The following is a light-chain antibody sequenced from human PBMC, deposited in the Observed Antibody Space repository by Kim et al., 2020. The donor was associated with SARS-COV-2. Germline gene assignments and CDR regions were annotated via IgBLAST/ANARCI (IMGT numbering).Light chain of an antibody. J-gene: IGLJ2*01. CDR3: NSRGSNDNVL. CDR1: SLRSYY. Sequence: SSKLTQDPAVSVALGQTVRITCQGDSLRSYYATWYQQKPGQAPIVVIYGKNNRPSGIPDRFSGSSSGDTASLTITGTQAGDEADYYCNSRGSNDNVLFGG. V-gene: IGLV3-19*01. CDR2: GKN.